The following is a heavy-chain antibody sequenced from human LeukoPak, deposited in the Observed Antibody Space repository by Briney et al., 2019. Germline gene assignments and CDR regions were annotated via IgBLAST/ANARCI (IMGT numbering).Heavy chain of an antibody. J-gene: IGHJ4*02. D-gene: IGHD5-24*01. Sequence: GASAKVSCKASGYTFTSYDINWVRQATGQGLEWMGWMNPNSGNTGYAQKFQGRVTMTRNTSISTAYMELSSLRSEDTAVYYCARDYVEMATIAGYWGQGTLVTVSS. CDR1: GYTFTSYD. V-gene: IGHV1-8*01. CDR2: MNPNSGNT. CDR3: ARDYVEMATIAGY.